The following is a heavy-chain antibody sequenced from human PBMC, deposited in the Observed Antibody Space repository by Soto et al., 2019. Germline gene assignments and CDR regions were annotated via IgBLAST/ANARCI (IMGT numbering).Heavy chain of an antibody. V-gene: IGHV4-34*01. CDR1: GGSLRGHY. Sequence: PSETLSLTCAVSGGSLRGHYWSWIRQSPEKGLEWIGEINHSGFTNYNPTLKSRVTISRDASKNQFSLRLSSMTAADSAVYFCARAAVKLGATLFDARGQGTLVTVSS. CDR2: INHSGFT. J-gene: IGHJ4*02. D-gene: IGHD1-26*01. CDR3: ARAAVKLGATLFDA.